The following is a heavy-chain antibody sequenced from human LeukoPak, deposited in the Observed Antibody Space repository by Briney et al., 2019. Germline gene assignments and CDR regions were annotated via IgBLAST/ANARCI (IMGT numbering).Heavy chain of an antibody. D-gene: IGHD3-22*01. CDR2: IYYSGST. J-gene: IGHJ4*02. CDR3: ARDGGGDSSGYYSAPFDY. CDR1: GGSVSSGSYY. Sequence: SETLSLTCTVSGGSVSSGSYYWSWIRQPPGKGLEWIGYIYYSGSTYYNPSLKSRVTISVDTSKNQFSLKLSSVTAADTAVYYCARDGGGDSSGYYSAPFDYWGQGTLVTVSS. V-gene: IGHV4-61*01.